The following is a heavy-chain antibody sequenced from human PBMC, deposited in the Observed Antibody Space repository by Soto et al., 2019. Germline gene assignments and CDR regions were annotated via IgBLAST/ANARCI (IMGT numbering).Heavy chain of an antibody. J-gene: IGHJ6*02. Sequence: QVQLVQSGAEVKKPGSSVKVSCKASGGTFSSYTISWVRQARGQGLEWMGRIIPILGVANYAQKFQGRVTITADKSTRTAYMVLSSLRSEDTAVYYCARFRGSYGMDVWGQGTTVTVSS. CDR1: GGTFSSYT. CDR2: IIPILGVA. D-gene: IGHD3-10*01. CDR3: ARFRGSYGMDV. V-gene: IGHV1-69*02.